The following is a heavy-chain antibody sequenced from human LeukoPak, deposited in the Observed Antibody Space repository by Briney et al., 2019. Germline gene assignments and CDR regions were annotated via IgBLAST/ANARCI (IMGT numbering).Heavy chain of an antibody. CDR3: ARHLLRFSRVSAFDI. J-gene: IGHJ3*02. Sequence: GESLKISCKGSGYSFTSYWIGWVRQMPGKGLEWMGIIYPGDSDTRYSPSFQGQVTISADKSISTAYLQWSSLKASDTAMYYCARHLLRFSRVSAFDIWGQGTMVTVSS. CDR2: IYPGDSDT. D-gene: IGHD3-3*01. CDR1: GYSFTSYW. V-gene: IGHV5-51*01.